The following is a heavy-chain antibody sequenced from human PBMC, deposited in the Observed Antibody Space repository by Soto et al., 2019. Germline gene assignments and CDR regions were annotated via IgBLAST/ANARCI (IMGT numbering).Heavy chain of an antibody. CDR1: GSHFNKYP. CDR2: INPGNGDT. V-gene: IGHV1-3*01. J-gene: IGHJ4*02. CDR3: ARKDYYDSGMYYFDY. D-gene: IGHD3-22*01. Sequence: ASLTVSSNTSGSHFNKYPIHCVRPAPGQGLEWMGWINPGNGDTGYSQKFQDRVTITRDTSASTAYMDLSSLRSEDTAVYYCARKDYYDSGMYYFDYWGQGTLVTVSS.